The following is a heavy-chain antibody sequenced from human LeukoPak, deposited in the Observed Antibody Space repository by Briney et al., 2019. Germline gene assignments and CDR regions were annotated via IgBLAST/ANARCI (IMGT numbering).Heavy chain of an antibody. J-gene: IGHJ4*02. CDR2: IFYSGNT. D-gene: IGHD1-26*01. V-gene: IGHV4-59*08. Sequence: SETLSLTCTVSGVSISSYYWSWIRQPPGKGLEWIGYIFYSGNTIYNPSLKSRVTISVDTSKNHFSLRLRSVTAADTAVYYCARLAAISGSDYPDDLGQRTQV. CDR1: GVSISSYY. CDR3: ARLAAISGSDYPDD.